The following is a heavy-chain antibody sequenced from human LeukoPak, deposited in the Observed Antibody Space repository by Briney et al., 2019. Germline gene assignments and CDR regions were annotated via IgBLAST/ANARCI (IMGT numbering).Heavy chain of an antibody. J-gene: IGHJ5*02. CDR2: ISSSSSYI. CDR3: ARARQVYKHNWFDP. V-gene: IGHV3-21*01. Sequence: GGSLRLSCAASGFTFSSYSMNWVRQAPGKGLEWVSSISSSSSYIYYADSVKGRFTISRDNAKNSLYLQMHSLRAEATAVYYCARARQVYKHNWFDPWGQGTLVTVSS. CDR1: GFTFSSYS. D-gene: IGHD3-3*02.